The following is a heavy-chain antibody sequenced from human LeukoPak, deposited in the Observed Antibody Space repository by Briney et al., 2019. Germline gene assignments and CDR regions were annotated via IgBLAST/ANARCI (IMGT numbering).Heavy chain of an antibody. Sequence: SETLSLTCTVSGGSISGHYWTWIRQPPGKGLEWIGYVSYSGSTKYNPSLKSRVALSVDTSKNQFSLMLASVIAADTAVYYCTRGHCTSTSCAEGWFDPWGQGTLVTVSS. CDR2: VSYSGST. J-gene: IGHJ5*02. V-gene: IGHV4-59*11. CDR1: GGSISGHY. CDR3: TRGHCTSTSCAEGWFDP. D-gene: IGHD2-2*01.